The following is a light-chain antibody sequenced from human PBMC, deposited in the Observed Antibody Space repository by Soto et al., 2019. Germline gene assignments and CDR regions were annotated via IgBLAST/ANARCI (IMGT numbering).Light chain of an antibody. CDR2: GAS. CDR3: QQYTNWLLYT. J-gene: IGKJ2*01. Sequence: EIVMTQSPATLSVSPGERATLSCRASQSVSSNLAWYQQKPGQAPRLLIYGASTRATGIPARFSGSGSGTEFTLTISSLQSEDFAVYSCQQYTNWLLYTFGQGTKLEIK. CDR1: QSVSSN. V-gene: IGKV3-15*01.